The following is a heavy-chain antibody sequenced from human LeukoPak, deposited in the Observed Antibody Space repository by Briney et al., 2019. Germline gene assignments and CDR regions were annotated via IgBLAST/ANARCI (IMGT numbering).Heavy chain of an antibody. CDR1: GGSISSYY. CDR3: ARSPGAPFDY. J-gene: IGHJ4*02. D-gene: IGHD7-27*01. Sequence: SETLSLTCTVSGGSISSYYWSWIRQPPGKELEWIGYVYFRGTTNYNPSIKSRVTISVDTSKNQFSLKLTSVTAADTAVYYCARSPGAPFDYWGQGSLVTVSS. CDR2: VYFRGTT. V-gene: IGHV4-59*01.